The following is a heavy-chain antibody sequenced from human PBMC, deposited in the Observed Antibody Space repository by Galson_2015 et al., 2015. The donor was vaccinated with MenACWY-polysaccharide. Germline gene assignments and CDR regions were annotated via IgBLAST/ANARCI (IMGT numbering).Heavy chain of an antibody. J-gene: IGHJ2*01. CDR2: VYTSGST. V-gene: IGHV4-4*07. CDR3: ARASRYSSGLYWYFEL. Sequence: ETLSLTCTVSGGSISSYYLSWIRQPAGKGLEWIGRVYTSGSTNYNPSLKSRVTMSVDTSKNQFFLKLSSVTAADTAVYFCARASRYSSGLYWYFELWGRGTLVTISS. CDR1: GGSISSYY. D-gene: IGHD6-19*01.